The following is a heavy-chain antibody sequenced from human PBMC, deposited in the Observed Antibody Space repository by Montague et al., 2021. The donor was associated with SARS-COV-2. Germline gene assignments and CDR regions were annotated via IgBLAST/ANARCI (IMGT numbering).Heavy chain of an antibody. J-gene: IGHJ4*02. CDR3: ARDQGGYSYNDY. V-gene: IGHV3-30-3*01. Sequence: SLRLSCAASGFTFTSYAMHWVRQAPGKGLEWVAVISFDGTNKYYTDSVKGRFTISRVNSKNTLYLQMHSVRPEDTAVYYCARDQGGYSYNDYWGQGTLVTVSS. D-gene: IGHD5-18*01. CDR1: GFTFTSYA. CDR2: ISFDGTNK.